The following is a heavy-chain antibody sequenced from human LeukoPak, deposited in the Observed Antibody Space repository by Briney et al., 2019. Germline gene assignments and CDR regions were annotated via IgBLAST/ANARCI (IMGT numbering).Heavy chain of an antibody. D-gene: IGHD3-10*01. CDR2: INPTGGST. J-gene: IGHJ4*02. CDR3: LGSSTRVRGVDY. Sequence: ASVKVSCKASGYTFTSSYIHWVRQAPGQGVGGLGIINPTGGSTGQAQELQGRVTITRHTSTSTVYMELSSLRSQDTAVYYCLGSSTRVRGVDYWGQGTLVTVSS. CDR1: GYTFTSSY. V-gene: IGHV1-46*01.